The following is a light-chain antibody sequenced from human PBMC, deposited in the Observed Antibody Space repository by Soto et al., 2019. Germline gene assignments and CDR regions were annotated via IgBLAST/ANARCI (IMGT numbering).Light chain of an antibody. V-gene: IGKV1-39*01. J-gene: IGKJ4*01. CDR3: QQSYSTPLT. Sequence: DVQMTQSPSSLSASVGDRVTITCRASQSISSYLYWYQQKPGKAPKLLIYAASSLQSGVPSRFSGSGSGTDFTLTISRLQPEDFAPYYCQQSYSTPLTFGGGTKVEIK. CDR1: QSISSY. CDR2: AAS.